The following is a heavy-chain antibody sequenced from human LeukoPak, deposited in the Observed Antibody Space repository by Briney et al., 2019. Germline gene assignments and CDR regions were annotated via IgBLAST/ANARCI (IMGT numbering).Heavy chain of an antibody. Sequence: GSLRLSCAASGFTFSDYWTSWVRQAPGKGLEWVANIKQDGSEKHYVGSVKGRFTISRDNAKNSLYLQMNSLRVEDTAVYFCARCGYSSSWYAGYWGLGTRVTVSS. CDR2: IKQDGSEK. J-gene: IGHJ4*02. CDR1: GFTFSDYW. V-gene: IGHV3-7*01. CDR3: ARCGYSSSWYAGY. D-gene: IGHD6-13*01.